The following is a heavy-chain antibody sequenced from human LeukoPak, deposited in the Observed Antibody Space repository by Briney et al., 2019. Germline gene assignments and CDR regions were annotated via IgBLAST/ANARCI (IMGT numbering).Heavy chain of an antibody. J-gene: IGHJ6*03. Sequence: GGSLRLSCAASGFTFSRYAMTWVRQAPGKGLEWVSSISTSTSYIYYADSVKGRFTISRDNAKNSLYLQMNSLRAEDTAVYHCAREDCSSTSCYIPLNYYYYYMDVWGKGTTVTVSS. CDR1: GFTFSRYA. CDR3: AREDCSSTSCYIPLNYYYYYMDV. CDR2: ISTSTSYI. V-gene: IGHV3-21*01. D-gene: IGHD2-2*02.